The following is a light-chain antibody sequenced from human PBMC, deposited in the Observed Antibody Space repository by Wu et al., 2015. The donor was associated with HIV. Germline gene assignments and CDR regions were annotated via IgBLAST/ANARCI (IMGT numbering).Light chain of an antibody. V-gene: IGKV1-27*01. CDR2: AAS. CDR3: QQYNNWPQT. J-gene: IGKJ1*01. Sequence: DIQMTQSPSSLSASVGDRVTITCRASQGISNFLAWYQQKPGKPPKVLIYAASTLQSGVPSRFSGSGSGTDFTLTISSMQSEDLAVYYCQQYNNWPQTFGQGTKVEIK. CDR1: QGISNF.